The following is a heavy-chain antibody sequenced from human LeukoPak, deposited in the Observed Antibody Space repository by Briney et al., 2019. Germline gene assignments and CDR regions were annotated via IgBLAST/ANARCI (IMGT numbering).Heavy chain of an antibody. J-gene: IGHJ4*02. CDR1: GFTFSHYG. Sequence: GGSLRLSCAASGFTFSHYGMTWVRQAPGKGLEWVSAISGSGGSTYYAGSVKGRFPISRDNSKNTLYLQMNSLRADDTAVYYCAKSHHVTAIDYWGQGTLVTVSS. CDR2: ISGSGGST. CDR3: AKSHHVTAIDY. V-gene: IGHV3-23*01. D-gene: IGHD2-21*02.